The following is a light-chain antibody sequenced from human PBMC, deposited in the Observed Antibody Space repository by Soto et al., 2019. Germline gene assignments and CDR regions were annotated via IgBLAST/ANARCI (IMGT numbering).Light chain of an antibody. CDR1: QSVNSNY. V-gene: IGKV3-20*01. CDR2: GAS. J-gene: IGKJ1*01. CDR3: QQYGSSPPT. Sequence: EIVLTQSPGTLSLSPGERATLSCRASQSVNSNYLAWYRRKPGQAPSLLIYGASTRATGIPGRFSGSGSGTDFTLTITRLEPEDFPVYYCQQYGSSPPTFGQGPKVEIK.